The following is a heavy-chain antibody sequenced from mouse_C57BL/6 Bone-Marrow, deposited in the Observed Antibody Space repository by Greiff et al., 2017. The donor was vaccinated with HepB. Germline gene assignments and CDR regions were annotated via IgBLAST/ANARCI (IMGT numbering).Heavy chain of an antibody. CDR2: IDPSDSET. CDR3: ATYYSNLFDV. D-gene: IGHD2-5*01. Sequence: QVQLQQPGAELVRPGSSVKLSCKASGYTFTSYWMHWVKQRPIPGLEWIGNIDPSDSETHYNQKFKDKATLTVDKSSSTAYMQLSSLTSEDSAVYYCATYYSNLFDVWGTGTTVTVSS. V-gene: IGHV1-52*01. CDR1: GYTFTSYW. J-gene: IGHJ1*03.